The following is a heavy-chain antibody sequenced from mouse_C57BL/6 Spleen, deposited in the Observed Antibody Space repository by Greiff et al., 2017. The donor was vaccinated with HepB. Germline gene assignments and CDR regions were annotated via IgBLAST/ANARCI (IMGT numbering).Heavy chain of an antibody. CDR2: ISSGSSTI. J-gene: IGHJ3*01. D-gene: IGHD1-1*01. Sequence: EVKVEESGGGLVKPGGSLKLSCAASGFTFSDYGMHWVRQAPEKGLEWVAYISSGSSTIYYADTVKGRFTISRDNAKNTLFLQMTSLRSEDTAMYYCARTGYGSSWFAYWGQGTLVTVSA. V-gene: IGHV5-17*01. CDR1: GFTFSDYG. CDR3: ARTGYGSSWFAY.